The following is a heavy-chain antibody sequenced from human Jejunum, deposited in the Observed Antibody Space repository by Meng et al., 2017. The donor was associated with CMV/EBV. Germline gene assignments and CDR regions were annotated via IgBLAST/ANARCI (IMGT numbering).Heavy chain of an antibody. V-gene: IGHV4-4*07. CDR1: GGSVNNYY. J-gene: IGHJ4*02. CDR2: FYSSDTY. D-gene: IGHD1-26*01. Sequence: QVQLQESGPGLVKPSATLSLTCTVSGGSVNNYYWSWIRQSAGKGLEWIGRFYSSDTYNYHPSLDSRATMSLDTSKNQFSLNLRSVTAADTATYYCARGPGASTREGFDYWGLGTLVTVSS. CDR3: ARGPGASTREGFDY.